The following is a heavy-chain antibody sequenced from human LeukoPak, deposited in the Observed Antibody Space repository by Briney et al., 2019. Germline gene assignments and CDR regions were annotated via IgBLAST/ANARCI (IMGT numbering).Heavy chain of an antibody. J-gene: IGHJ4*02. CDR2: ISSSGSTI. D-gene: IGHD3-22*01. CDR1: GFTFSDYY. CDR3: ASGSPLYYYDSSGYPAPFDY. Sequence: GGSLRLSCAASGFTFSDYYMSWIRQAPGKGLEWVSYISSSGSTIYYADHVKGRFTISSDNAKNSLYLQMNSLRAEDTAVYYCASGSPLYYYDSSGYPAPFDYWGQGTLVTVSS. V-gene: IGHV3-11*01.